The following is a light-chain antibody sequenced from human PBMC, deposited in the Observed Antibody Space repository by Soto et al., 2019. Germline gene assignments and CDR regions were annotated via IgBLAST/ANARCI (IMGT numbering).Light chain of an antibody. CDR1: QTISSW. J-gene: IGKJ4*01. Sequence: DIQMTQSPSTLSGSVGDRVTITCRASQTISSWLAWYQQKPGKAPKLLIYKASTLESGVPSRFSGSGSGTEFTLTISSLQPDDFATYYCQQYDNYKPLTFGGGTKVDIK. CDR3: QQYDNYKPLT. CDR2: KAS. V-gene: IGKV1-5*03.